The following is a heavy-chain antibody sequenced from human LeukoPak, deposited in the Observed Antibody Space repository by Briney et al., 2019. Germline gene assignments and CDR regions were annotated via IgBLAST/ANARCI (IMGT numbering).Heavy chain of an antibody. CDR1: GYTFTSYG. Sequence: ASVKVSCKASGYTFTSYGLSWVRQAPGQGLEWMGWISGYNGNANYAQKFQGRVTMTTDTSTSTAYMELRSLRSDDTAVYYCARGFPPRRLYDSSGYYSYYFDYWGQGTLVTVSS. D-gene: IGHD3-22*01. V-gene: IGHV1-18*01. J-gene: IGHJ4*02. CDR3: ARGFPPRRLYDSSGYYSYYFDY. CDR2: ISGYNGNA.